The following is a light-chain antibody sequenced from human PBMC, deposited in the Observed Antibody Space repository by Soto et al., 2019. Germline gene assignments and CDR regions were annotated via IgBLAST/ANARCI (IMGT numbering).Light chain of an antibody. CDR2: DAS. CDR3: QQRSNLPFT. J-gene: IGKJ4*01. V-gene: IGKV3-11*01. CDR1: QSVSSY. Sequence: EIVLTQSPATLSLSPGERATLSCRASQSVSSYLAWYQQKPGQAPRLLIYDASNRATGIPARFSGSGSGTDFTLTISSLEPEDFAVYYCQQRSNLPFTFGGGTKVEI.